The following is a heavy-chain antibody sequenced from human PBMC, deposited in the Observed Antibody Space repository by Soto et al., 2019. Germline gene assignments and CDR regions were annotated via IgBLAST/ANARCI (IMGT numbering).Heavy chain of an antibody. CDR3: AKTQTGYSSSWDQTGLVSDY. J-gene: IGHJ4*02. D-gene: IGHD6-13*01. CDR2: ISYDGSNK. V-gene: IGHV3-30*18. Sequence: GGSLRLSCAASGFTFSSYGMHWVRQAPGKGLEWVAVISYDGSNKYYADSVKGRFTISRGNSKNTLYLQMNSLRAEDTDVYYCAKTQTGYSSSWDQTGLVSDYWGQGTLVTVSS. CDR1: GFTFSSYG.